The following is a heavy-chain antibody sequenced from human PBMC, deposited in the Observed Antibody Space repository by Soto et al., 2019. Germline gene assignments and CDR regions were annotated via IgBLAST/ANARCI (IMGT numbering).Heavy chain of an antibody. CDR1: GGTFSPYT. J-gene: IGHJ4*02. CDR3: TRDWEITVSTWSFGGF. V-gene: IGHV1-69*08. D-gene: IGHD3-10*01. Sequence: QVQLVQSGAEVKKPGSSVKVSCKASGGTFSPYTINWVRQAPGQGLEWMGRIIPFHGVTNYAQKFQARATITADKSTSTAYMELSGLRFEATAMYYCTRDWEITVSTWSFGGFWGRGTLVTVSS. CDR2: IIPFHGVT.